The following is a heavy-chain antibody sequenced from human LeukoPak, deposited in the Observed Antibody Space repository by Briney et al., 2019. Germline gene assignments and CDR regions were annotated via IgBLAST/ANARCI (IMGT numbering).Heavy chain of an antibody. Sequence: GGSLRLSCAASGFTFSSYSMNWVRQAPGKGLEWVSGISWNSGSIGYADSVKGRFTISRDNAKNSLYLQMNSLRAEDTALYYCAKGRPYYYGSGSYPPFDYWGQGTLVTVSS. CDR3: AKGRPYYYGSGSYPPFDY. V-gene: IGHV3-9*01. CDR2: ISWNSGSI. CDR1: GFTFSSYS. D-gene: IGHD3-10*01. J-gene: IGHJ4*02.